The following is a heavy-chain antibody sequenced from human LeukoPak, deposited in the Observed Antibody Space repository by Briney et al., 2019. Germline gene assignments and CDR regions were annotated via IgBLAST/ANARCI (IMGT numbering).Heavy chain of an antibody. CDR1: GFTFDDYA. J-gene: IGHJ4*02. D-gene: IGHD3-22*01. CDR2: ISWNSGSI. Sequence: GGSLRLSCAASGFTFDDYAMHWVRLAPGKGLEWDSGISWNSGSIGYADTVKGRFTISRDNAKNSLYLQMNSLGAEDTAVYYCARGLLAFYYYDSSGYFDYWGQGTLVTVSS. CDR3: ARGLLAFYYYDSSGYFDY. V-gene: IGHV3-9*01.